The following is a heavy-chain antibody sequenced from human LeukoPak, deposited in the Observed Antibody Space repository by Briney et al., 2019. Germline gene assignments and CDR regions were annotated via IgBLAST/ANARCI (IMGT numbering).Heavy chain of an antibody. D-gene: IGHD4-17*01. V-gene: IGHV3-30*04. Sequence: PGGSLRLSCTASGFTFSSYAMHWVRQAPGKGLEWVAIISYAGSHKYYADSVKGRFTISRDNSKNTLYLQMNSLRAEDTAMYYCARDQRGDDYGDYAPFDYWGQGTLVTVSS. J-gene: IGHJ4*02. CDR3: ARDQRGDDYGDYAPFDY. CDR2: ISYAGSHK. CDR1: GFTFSSYA.